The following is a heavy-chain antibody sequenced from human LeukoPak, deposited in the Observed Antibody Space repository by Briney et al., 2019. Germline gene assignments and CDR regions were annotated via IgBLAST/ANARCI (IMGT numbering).Heavy chain of an antibody. Sequence: VASVTVSFKASGYTFTIYGISWVRQAPGQGREWMGWISAYNGNTNYTQKLQGRVTMTTDTSTSTAYIELRSLRSDDTAVYYCATLGDFVAFTSWGQGTLVTVSS. CDR2: ISAYNGNT. CDR1: GYTFTIYG. D-gene: IGHD1-26*01. V-gene: IGHV1-18*01. CDR3: ATLGDFVAFTS. J-gene: IGHJ5*02.